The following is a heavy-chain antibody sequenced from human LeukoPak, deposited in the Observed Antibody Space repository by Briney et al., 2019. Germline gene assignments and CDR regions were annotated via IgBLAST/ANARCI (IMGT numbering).Heavy chain of an antibody. J-gene: IGHJ4*02. CDR3: VRLEPVDY. D-gene: IGHD1-1*01. CDR1: GYTFSAYC. Sequence: ASVKVSCKAPGYTFSAYCMHWVRQAPGQGLEWMGIINPSGGSTSYAQKFQGRVTMTRDMSTSTVYMELSSLRSEDTAVYYCVRLEPVDYWGQGTLVTVSS. CDR2: INPSGGST. V-gene: IGHV1-46*01.